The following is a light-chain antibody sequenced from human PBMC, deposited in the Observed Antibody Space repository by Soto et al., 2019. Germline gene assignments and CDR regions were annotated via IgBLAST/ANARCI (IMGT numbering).Light chain of an antibody. V-gene: IGLV2-23*02. J-gene: IGLJ1*01. CDR3: CSFGGTTNFYV. CDR1: STDVGNYNL. CDR2: EVN. Sequence: QSVLTQPASVSGSPGQSVTISCTGTSTDVGNYNLVSWYQQHPGKAPKLIIFEVNKRPSGISNRFSGSKSDNMASLTISGLQADDEADYYCCSFGGTTNFYVLGTGTKVTVL.